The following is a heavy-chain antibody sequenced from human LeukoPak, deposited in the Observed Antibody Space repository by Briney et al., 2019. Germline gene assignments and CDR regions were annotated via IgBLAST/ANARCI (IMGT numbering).Heavy chain of an antibody. CDR2: ISGSGGST. D-gene: IGHD3-3*01. Sequence: GSLKLPRSTSGINLNNHAIGRVPPGPGEGLGGVSAISGSGGSTYYADSVKGRFTISRDNSKNTLYLQMNSLRAEDTAVYYCAKLALEGYRRGYFDYWGQGTLVTVSS. CDR3: AKLALEGYRRGYFDY. J-gene: IGHJ4*02. CDR1: GINLNNHA. V-gene: IGHV3-23*01.